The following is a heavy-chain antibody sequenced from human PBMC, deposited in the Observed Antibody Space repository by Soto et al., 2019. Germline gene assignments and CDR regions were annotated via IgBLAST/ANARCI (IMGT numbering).Heavy chain of an antibody. J-gene: IGHJ4*02. Sequence: PGGSLRLSCAASAFIFDDYAMHWVRQVPGKGLEWVSGIGWNSVNIGYADSVKGRFTISRDNARNTLYLEMNSLNSEDTALYYCAKDISVWSAGESPFPLDFWGQGTQVTVSS. D-gene: IGHD3-10*01. V-gene: IGHV3-9*01. CDR2: IGWNSVNI. CDR3: AKDISVWSAGESPFPLDF. CDR1: AFIFDDYA.